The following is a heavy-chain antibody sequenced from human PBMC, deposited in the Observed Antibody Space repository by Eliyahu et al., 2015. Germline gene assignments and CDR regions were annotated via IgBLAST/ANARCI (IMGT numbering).Heavy chain of an antibody. V-gene: IGHV4-34*02. CDR3: AREGPLSGKFDN. CDR2: IKDSGST. CDR1: GGSLSNYY. D-gene: IGHD1-14*01. J-gene: IGHJ4*02. Sequence: QVQLQQWGAGLLKPSETLSLTCAVYGGSLSNYYWXWIPPFPGQGLGWDGDIKDSGSTKYNPSLKSRVAISVDTSKNQFSLNLTSVTAADTAIYYCAREGPLSGKFDNWGQGTLVTVSS.